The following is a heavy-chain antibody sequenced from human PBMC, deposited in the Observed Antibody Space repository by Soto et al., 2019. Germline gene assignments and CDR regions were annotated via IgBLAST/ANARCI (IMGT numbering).Heavy chain of an antibody. CDR3: ARDARYYDFWSGSRDYYYYMDV. D-gene: IGHD3-3*01. CDR2: IWYDGSNK. J-gene: IGHJ6*03. V-gene: IGHV3-33*01. CDR1: GFTFSSYG. Sequence: GGSLRLSCAASGFTFSSYGMHWVRQAPGKGLEWVAVIWYDGSNKYYADSVKGRFTISRDNSKNTLYLQMNSLRAEDTAVYYCARDARYYDFWSGSRDYYYYMDVWGKGTTVTVSS.